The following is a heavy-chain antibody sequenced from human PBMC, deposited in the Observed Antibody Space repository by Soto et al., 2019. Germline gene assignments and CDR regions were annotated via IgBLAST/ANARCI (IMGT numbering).Heavy chain of an antibody. D-gene: IGHD3-9*01. CDR3: AREDILGVRSFDY. CDR1: GFTFSSYS. J-gene: IGHJ4*02. V-gene: IGHV3-48*02. Sequence: EVQLVESGGALVQWGGFLRLSCAASGFTFSSYSVNWVRQAPGKGLEWVSYISSGSKTIYYADSVKGRFTVSRDNAKNSQYLQMNSLRDEDTAVYYCAREDILGVRSFDYWGQGTLVTVSS. CDR2: ISSGSKTI.